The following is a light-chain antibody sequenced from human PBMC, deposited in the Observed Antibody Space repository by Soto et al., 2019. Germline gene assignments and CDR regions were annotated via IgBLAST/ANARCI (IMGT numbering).Light chain of an antibody. CDR3: MQYGTSFYT. Sequence: EIVLTQSPGTLSLSPGEGATLSCRASQSVPENYLAWYQQKSGQAPRLLIWGASTRAAYIPDRFSGSGSGTDFTLTISRLEPEDFAVYYCMQYGTSFYTFGPGTKVDFK. V-gene: IGKV3-20*01. J-gene: IGKJ3*01. CDR1: QSVPENY. CDR2: GAS.